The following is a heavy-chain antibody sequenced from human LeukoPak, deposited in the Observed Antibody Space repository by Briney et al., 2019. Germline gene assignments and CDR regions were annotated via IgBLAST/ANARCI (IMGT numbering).Heavy chain of an antibody. D-gene: IGHD3-16*01. CDR1: GGSISSGGDS. V-gene: IGHV4-30-2*01. CDR3: ARQFGRGSQGYGMDV. Sequence: PSETLSLTCAVSGGSISSGGDSWSWIRQPPGKGLEWIGYIYDSGTYYNPSLKSRVTISIDRSKKQFSLELRSVTAADTAVYYCARQFGRGSQGYGMDVWGQGTTVTVSS. J-gene: IGHJ6*02. CDR2: IYDSGT.